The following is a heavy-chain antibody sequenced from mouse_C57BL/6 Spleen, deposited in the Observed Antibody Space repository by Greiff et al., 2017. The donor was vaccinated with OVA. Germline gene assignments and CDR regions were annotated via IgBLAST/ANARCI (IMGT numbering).Heavy chain of an antibody. CDR1: GYSITSDY. J-gene: IGHJ3*01. Sequence: VQLKESGPGLAKPSQTLSLTCSVTGYSITSDYWNWIRQFPGNKLEYMGYISYSGSTYYNPSLKSRISITRDTSKNQYYLQLNSVTTEDTATYYCASSIAYGNFAYWGKGTLVTVSA. CDR3: ASSIAYGNFAY. V-gene: IGHV3-8*01. D-gene: IGHD2-1*01. CDR2: ISYSGST.